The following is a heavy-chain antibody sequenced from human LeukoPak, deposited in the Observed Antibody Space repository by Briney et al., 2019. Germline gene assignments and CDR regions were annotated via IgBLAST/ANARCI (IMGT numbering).Heavy chain of an antibody. CDR2: ISYDGSNK. J-gene: IGHJ4*02. D-gene: IGHD5-18*01. Sequence: GGSLRLSCAASGFTFSSYGMHWVRQAPGKGLEWVAVISYDGSNKYYADSGKGRFTISRDNSKNTLYLQMNSLRAEDTAVYYCAKDLFSRGYSSGYWGQGTLVTVSS. V-gene: IGHV3-30*18. CDR3: AKDLFSRGYSSGY. CDR1: GFTFSSYG.